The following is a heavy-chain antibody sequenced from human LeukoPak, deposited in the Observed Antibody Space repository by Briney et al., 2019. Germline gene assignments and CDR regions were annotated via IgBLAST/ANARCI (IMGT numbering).Heavy chain of an antibody. CDR1: GGTFSSYA. D-gene: IGHD5-24*01. Sequence: GSSVKVSCKASGGTFSSYAISWVRQAPGQGLEWMGWINPNSGGTNYAQTFQGRFTMTRDTSITTAYLELSRLRSDDTAVYYCARIGYNHYFDYWGQGTLVTVSS. CDR2: INPNSGGT. J-gene: IGHJ4*02. V-gene: IGHV1-2*02. CDR3: ARIGYNHYFDY.